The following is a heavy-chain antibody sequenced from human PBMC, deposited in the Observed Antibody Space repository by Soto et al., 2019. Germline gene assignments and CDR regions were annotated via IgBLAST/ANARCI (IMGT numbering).Heavy chain of an antibody. Sequence: QVQLVESGGGVVQPGRSLRLSCAASGFSFSYYAMHWVHQAPGKGLEWVAVIAYDSSKKYYADSVKGRFTISRDNSRNTLYLQMNSLRYEDTAVYYCASPYCSGGSCYLTEYFQHWGQGTLVTVSS. CDR1: GFSFSYYA. V-gene: IGHV3-30*03. J-gene: IGHJ1*01. CDR2: IAYDSSKK. CDR3: ASPYCSGGSCYLTEYFQH. D-gene: IGHD2-15*01.